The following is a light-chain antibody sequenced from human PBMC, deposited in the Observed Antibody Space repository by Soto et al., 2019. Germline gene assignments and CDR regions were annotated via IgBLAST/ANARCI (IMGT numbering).Light chain of an antibody. CDR3: QQSYSTTWT. J-gene: IGKJ1*01. V-gene: IGKV1-39*01. CDR2: AAS. Sequence: IQLTQSPSSLSASVGDRVTITCRASQGISTYLNWYQQKPGKAPKLLIYAASSLQSGVPSRFSGSESETDFTLTISSLQPEDFANYSCQQSYSTTWTFGQGTKVDI. CDR1: QGISTY.